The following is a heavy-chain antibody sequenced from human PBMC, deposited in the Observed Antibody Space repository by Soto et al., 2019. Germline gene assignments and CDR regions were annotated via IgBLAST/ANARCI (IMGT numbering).Heavy chain of an antibody. Sequence: QVQLVQSRAEVEKPGSSVKVSCKASGGTFSSYAISWVRQAPGQGLEWMGGIIPIFGTANYAQKFQGRVTITADESTSTAYMELSSLRSEDTAVYYCARDYPGRGGMDVWGQGTTVTVSS. CDR2: IIPIFGTA. D-gene: IGHD1-1*01. CDR1: GGTFSSYA. V-gene: IGHV1-69*12. J-gene: IGHJ6*02. CDR3: ARDYPGRGGMDV.